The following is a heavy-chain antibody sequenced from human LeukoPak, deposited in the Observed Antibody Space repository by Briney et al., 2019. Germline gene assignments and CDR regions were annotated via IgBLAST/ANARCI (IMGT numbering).Heavy chain of an antibody. D-gene: IGHD3-10*01. CDR1: GYTFTGYY. V-gene: IGHV1-2*02. CDR2: INPNSGVT. CDR3: ARDSGVTMVRGAPCWFDP. J-gene: IGHJ5*02. Sequence: ASVKVSCKASGYTFTGYYMHWVRQAPGQGLEWMGWINPNSGVTNYALKFQGRVTMTRDTPITTAYMDLSRLRSDDTAVYYCARDSGVTMVRGAPCWFDPWGQGTLVTVSS.